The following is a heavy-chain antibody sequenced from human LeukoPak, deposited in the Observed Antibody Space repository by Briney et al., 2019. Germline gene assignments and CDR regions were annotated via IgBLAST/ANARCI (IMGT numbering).Heavy chain of an antibody. D-gene: IGHD5-18*01. CDR1: GFSLSTSGVN. Sequence: SGPTLVNPTQTLTLTCTFSGFSLSTSGVNVGWIRQPPGKALEWLALIYWDDDKRYSPSLKSRLTITKDTSKNQVVLTMTNMDPVETATYYCAHRSKYTYGRNFDYWGQGTLVTVSS. J-gene: IGHJ4*02. V-gene: IGHV2-5*02. CDR3: AHRSKYTYGRNFDY. CDR2: IYWDDDK.